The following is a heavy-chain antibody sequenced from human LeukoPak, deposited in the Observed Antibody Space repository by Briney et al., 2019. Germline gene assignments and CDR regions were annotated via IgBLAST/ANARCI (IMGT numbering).Heavy chain of an antibody. J-gene: IGHJ3*02. CDR1: GFTFSSYS. V-gene: IGHV3-48*02. D-gene: IGHD2-2*01. CDR3: ARDLQRCSSTSCYLGAFDI. Sequence: PGGSLRLSCAASGFTFSSYSMNWVRQAPGKGLEWVSYISSSSSTIYYADSVKGRFTISRDNAKNSLYLQMNSLRDEDTAVYYCARDLQRCSSTSCYLGAFDIWGQGTMVTVSS. CDR2: ISSSSSTI.